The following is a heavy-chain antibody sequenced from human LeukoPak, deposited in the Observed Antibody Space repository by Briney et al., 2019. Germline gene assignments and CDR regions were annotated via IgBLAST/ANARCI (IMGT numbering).Heavy chain of an antibody. CDR2: ITNDGSST. V-gene: IGHV3-74*01. Sequence: GGSLRLSCAASGLTFSSHWMHWVRQAPGKGLVWVSRITNDGSSTTYADSVKGRFTISRDNSKNTLYLQVNSLRAEDTAVYYCAKGYYDTNGYPDYWGRGTLVTVSS. J-gene: IGHJ4*02. CDR1: GLTFSSHW. D-gene: IGHD3-22*01. CDR3: AKGYYDTNGYPDY.